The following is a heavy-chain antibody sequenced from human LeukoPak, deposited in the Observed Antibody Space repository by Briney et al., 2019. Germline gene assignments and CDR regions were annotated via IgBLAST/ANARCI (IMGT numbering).Heavy chain of an antibody. V-gene: IGHV3-7*01. CDR2: IKQDGSEK. CDR3: AMGADY. D-gene: IGHD4/OR15-4a*01. Sequence: GGSLRLSCVASGFTLSSYWTSWVRQAPGKGLEWLANIKQDGSEKYYVDSVKGRFTISRDNAKNSLYLQMNSLRAEDTAVYYCAMGADYWGQGTLVTVSS. J-gene: IGHJ4*02. CDR1: GFTLSSYW.